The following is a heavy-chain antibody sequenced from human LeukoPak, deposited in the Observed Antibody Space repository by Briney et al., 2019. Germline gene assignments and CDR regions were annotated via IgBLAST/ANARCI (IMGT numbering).Heavy chain of an antibody. V-gene: IGHV4-30-2*01. Sequence: PSETLSLTCTVSGYAITSGGFSWNWIRQPPGKGLEWIGCIYDRGPAYYNPSLKSRFTISVDRPKNQFFLNVTSLTAADTAVYYCARGRISGGGIQLWYPYYFDYWGQGTLVTVSS. CDR1: GYAITSGGFS. CDR2: IYDRGPA. D-gene: IGHD5-18*01. CDR3: ARGRISGGGIQLWYPYYFDY. J-gene: IGHJ4*02.